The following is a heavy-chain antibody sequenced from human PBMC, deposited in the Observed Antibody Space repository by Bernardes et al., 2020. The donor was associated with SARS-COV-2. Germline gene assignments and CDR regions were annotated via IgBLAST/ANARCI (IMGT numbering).Heavy chain of an antibody. CDR3: ARARRITIFGVVNHFDY. V-gene: IGHV4-31*03. CDR1: GGSISSGGYY. Sequence: SETLSLTCTVSGGSISSGGYYWSWIRQHPGKGLEWIGYIYYSGITYYNPSLKSRVTISVDTSKNQFSLKLSSVTAADTAVYYCARARRITIFGVVNHFDYWGQGTLVTVSS. D-gene: IGHD3-3*01. J-gene: IGHJ4*02. CDR2: IYYSGIT.